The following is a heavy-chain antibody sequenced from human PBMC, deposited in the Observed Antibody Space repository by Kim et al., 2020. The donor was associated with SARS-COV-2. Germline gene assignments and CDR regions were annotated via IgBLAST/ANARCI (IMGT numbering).Heavy chain of an antibody. J-gene: IGHJ6*02. CDR2: ISAYNGNT. CDR1: GYTFTSYG. CDR3: ARDWREAENYDYVWGSYRFGMDV. V-gene: IGHV1-18*01. Sequence: ASVKVSCKASGYTFTSYGISWVRQAPGQGLEWMGWISAYNGNTNYAQKLQGRVTMTTDTSTSTAYMELRSLRSDDTAVYYCARDWREAENYDYVWGSYRFGMDVWGQGTTVTVSS. D-gene: IGHD3-16*02.